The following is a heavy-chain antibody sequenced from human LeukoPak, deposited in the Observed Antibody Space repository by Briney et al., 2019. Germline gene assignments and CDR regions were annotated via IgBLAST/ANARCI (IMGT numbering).Heavy chain of an antibody. CDR1: GFTFTSSA. D-gene: IGHD3-10*01. Sequence: ASVKVSCKASGFTFTSSAVHWVRQARGQRLEWIGWIVVGSGNTNYAQKFQERVTITRDMSTSTAYMELSSLRSEDTAVYYCAAGWVRGVPSWFDPWGQGTLVTVSS. V-gene: IGHV1-58*01. CDR3: AAGWVRGVPSWFDP. J-gene: IGHJ5*02. CDR2: IVVGSGNT.